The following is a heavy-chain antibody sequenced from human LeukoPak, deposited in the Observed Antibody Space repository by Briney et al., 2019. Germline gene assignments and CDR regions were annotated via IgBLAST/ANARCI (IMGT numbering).Heavy chain of an antibody. CDR3: VKDEYYDILTGYYKGLFLDY. Sequence: GGSLRLSCSASGFTFSSYAMHRVRQAPGKGLEYVSAISSNGGSTYYADSVKGRFTISRDNSKNTLYLQMSSLRAEDTAVYYCVKDEYYDILTGYYKGLFLDYWGQGTLVTVSS. J-gene: IGHJ4*02. V-gene: IGHV3-64D*09. D-gene: IGHD3-9*01. CDR1: GFTFSSYA. CDR2: ISSNGGST.